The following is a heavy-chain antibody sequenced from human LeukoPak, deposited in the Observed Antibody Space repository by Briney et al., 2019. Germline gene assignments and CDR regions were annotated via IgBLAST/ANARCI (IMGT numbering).Heavy chain of an antibody. CDR2: IYPGDSDT. V-gene: IGHV5-51*01. Sequence: GESLKISCKGSGYSFTSYRIGWVRQMPGKGLEWMGIIYPGDSDTRYSPSFQGQVTISADKSISTAYLQWSSLKASDTAMYYCARQGDSSGYYPPGYFDYWGQGTLVTVSS. D-gene: IGHD3-22*01. CDR3: ARQGDSSGYYPPGYFDY. J-gene: IGHJ4*02. CDR1: GYSFTSYR.